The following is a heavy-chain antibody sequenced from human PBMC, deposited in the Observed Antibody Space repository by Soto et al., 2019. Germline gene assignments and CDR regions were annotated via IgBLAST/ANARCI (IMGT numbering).Heavy chain of an antibody. CDR3: ARHGSSWYGTENWFDP. Sequence: SETLSLTCTVSGGSISSYYWSWIRQPPGKGLEWIGYIYYSGSTNYNPSLKSRVTISVDTSKNQFSLKLSSVTAADTAVYYCARHGSSWYGTENWFDPWGQGTLVTVSS. CDR2: IYYSGST. CDR1: GGSISSYY. J-gene: IGHJ5*02. V-gene: IGHV4-59*08. D-gene: IGHD6-13*01.